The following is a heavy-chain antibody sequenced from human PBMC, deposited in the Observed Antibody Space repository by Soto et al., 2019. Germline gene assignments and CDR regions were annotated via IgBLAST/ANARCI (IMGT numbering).Heavy chain of an antibody. D-gene: IGHD3-10*01. CDR1: GGSISSDDYY. CDR2: IYYRGNT. V-gene: IGHV4-31*03. CDR3: ARGRDYYGMDV. Sequence: KPSETLSLTCTVSGGSISSDDYYWNWIRQRPGKGLEWIGNIYYRGNTNYNPSLKSRIIMSMDMSENQFSLKLTSVTAADTAVYYCARGRDYYGMDVWGRGTTVTVSS. J-gene: IGHJ6*02.